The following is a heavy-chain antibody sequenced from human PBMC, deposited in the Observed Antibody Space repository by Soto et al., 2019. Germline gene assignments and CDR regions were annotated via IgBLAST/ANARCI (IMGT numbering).Heavy chain of an antibody. Sequence: ASVKVSCKASGYTFTGYYMHWVRQAPGQGLEWMGWINPNSGGTNYAQKFQGWVTMTRDTSISTAYMELSRLRSDDTAVYYCARGGAGPTYYDFWSGYQNWFDPWGQGTLVTVSS. V-gene: IGHV1-2*04. CDR1: GYTFTGYY. D-gene: IGHD3-3*01. CDR2: INPNSGGT. CDR3: ARGGAGPTYYDFWSGYQNWFDP. J-gene: IGHJ5*02.